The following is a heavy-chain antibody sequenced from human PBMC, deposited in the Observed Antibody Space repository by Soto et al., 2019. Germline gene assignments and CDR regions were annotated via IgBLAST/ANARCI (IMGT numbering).Heavy chain of an antibody. D-gene: IGHD6-13*01. V-gene: IGHV2-26*01. CDR3: ALRTHSSSWEGFDY. J-gene: IGHJ4*02. CDR2: IFSNYDK. CDR1: GFSLSIAGMG. Sequence: QVTLKESGPVLLKPTETLTLTCTVSGFSLSIAGMGVSWVRQPPGKALEWLAHIFSNYDKSFTPSLKSRLTIFQDSSRGQVVLTITNMAPLDTATYYCALRTHSSSWEGFDYWGQGVLVTVSS.